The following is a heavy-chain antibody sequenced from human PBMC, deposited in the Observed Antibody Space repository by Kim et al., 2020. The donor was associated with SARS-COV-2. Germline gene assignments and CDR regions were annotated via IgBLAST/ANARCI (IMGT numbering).Heavy chain of an antibody. CDR3: ARIWDTDMDPGY. J-gene: IGHJ4*02. CDR1: GGSFSGYY. D-gene: IGHD5-18*01. V-gene: IGHV4-34*01. CDR2: INHSGST. Sequence: SETLSLTCAVYGGSFSGYYWCWICQPPGKGMEWIGEINHSGSTTYNPSLTSRVTISVAMYTNQFSLKLSPVSAADTAVYYCARIWDTDMDPGYWGQGTLVTVSS.